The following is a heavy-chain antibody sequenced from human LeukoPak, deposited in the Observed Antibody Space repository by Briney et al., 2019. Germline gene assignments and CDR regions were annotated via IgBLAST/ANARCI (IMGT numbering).Heavy chain of an antibody. CDR2: ISYDGSNK. Sequence: GGSLRLSCAASGFTFSSYGMHWVRQAPGKGLEWVAVISYDGSNKYYAESVKGRFTISRDNSRNTLYLQMNSLRVEDTAVYYCTRGPPEYGSGSLFAFWGQGTVVTVSS. CDR1: GFTFSSYG. J-gene: IGHJ4*02. D-gene: IGHD3-10*01. CDR3: TRGPPEYGSGSLFAF. V-gene: IGHV3-30*03.